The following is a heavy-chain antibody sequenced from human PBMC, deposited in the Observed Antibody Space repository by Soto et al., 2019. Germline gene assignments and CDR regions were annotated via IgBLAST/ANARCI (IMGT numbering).Heavy chain of an antibody. D-gene: IGHD3-10*01. CDR2: FRAGGDDGTT. V-gene: IGHV3-23*01. CDR3: AKKVNSGSGSQYFDY. Sequence: GXLRLSCVASGFTFSSYSMSWVRQAPGKGLEWVSGFRAGGDDGTTYYADSVKGRFTISRDNSKNTLFLQMNSLRAEDTAIYYCAKKVNSGSGSQYFDYFGQGTLVTSPQ. J-gene: IGHJ4*02. CDR1: GFTFSSYS.